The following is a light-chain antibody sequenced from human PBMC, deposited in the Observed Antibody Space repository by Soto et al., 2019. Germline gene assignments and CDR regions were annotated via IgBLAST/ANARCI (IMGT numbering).Light chain of an antibody. J-gene: IGKJ4*01. Sequence: DIQMTQSPSSLSASVGDRVTITCRASQGISKDLGWLQQKSGKAPRHLIYATSKLQSEVPSMFNGSGSATEFALTICSLQPEDFATYYCLQHNGYPLTFGGGTKVEIK. V-gene: IGKV1-17*01. CDR1: QGISKD. CDR3: LQHNGYPLT. CDR2: ATS.